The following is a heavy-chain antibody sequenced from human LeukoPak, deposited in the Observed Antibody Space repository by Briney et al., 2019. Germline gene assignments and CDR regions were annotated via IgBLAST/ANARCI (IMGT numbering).Heavy chain of an antibody. J-gene: IGHJ4*02. CDR3: AKDSRGYFDY. D-gene: IGHD3-10*01. Sequence: TGGSLRLSCEASGFTFSSSWMSWLRQAPGKGLEWVSAISGSGGSTYYADSVKGRFTISRDNSKNTLYLQMNSLRAEDTAVYYCAKDSRGYFDYWGQGTLVTVSS. CDR1: GFTFSSSW. V-gene: IGHV3-23*01. CDR2: ISGSGGST.